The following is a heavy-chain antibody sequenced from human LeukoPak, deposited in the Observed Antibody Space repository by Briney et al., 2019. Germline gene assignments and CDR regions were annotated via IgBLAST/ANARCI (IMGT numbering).Heavy chain of an antibody. CDR2: INTDGSST. J-gene: IGHJ3*02. CDR3: AILYSSSWYGPYDAFDI. CDR1: GFTFSSYW. V-gene: IGHV3-74*01. Sequence: PGGSLRLSCAASGFTFSSYWMHWVRQARGKGLVWVSRINTDGSSTSYADSVKGRFTISRDNAKNTLYLQMNSLRGEDTAVYYCAILYSSSWYGPYDAFDIWGQGTMVTVSS. D-gene: IGHD6-13*01.